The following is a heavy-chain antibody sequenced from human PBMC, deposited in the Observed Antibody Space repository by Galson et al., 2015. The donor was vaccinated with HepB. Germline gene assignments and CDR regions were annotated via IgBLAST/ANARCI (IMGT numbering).Heavy chain of an antibody. D-gene: IGHD2-15*01. CDR2: VYRSGFA. Sequence: TLSLTCTVSDDSISSGGYYWTWFRQHPGKGLEWIGYVYRSGFAYYNPSLKSRVAMSVDTSENQFSLKLRSVTASDTAIYYCARDLTCSGGCGFNWYFDLWGRGTLVTVSS. V-gene: IGHV4-31*03. J-gene: IGHJ2*01. CDR3: ARDLTCSGGCGFNWYFDL. CDR1: DDSISSGGYY.